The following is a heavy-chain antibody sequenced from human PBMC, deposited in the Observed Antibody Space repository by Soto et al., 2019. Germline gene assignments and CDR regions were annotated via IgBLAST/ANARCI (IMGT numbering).Heavy chain of an antibody. Sequence: EVQLLESGGGLVQPGGSLRLSCAASGFTFSSYVMSWVRQAPGKGLEWVSAISGSGGSTYYADSVKGRFTISRDNSKNTLYLQMNSLRAEDTAVYYCAKDQEPSGVVPAAIAGDHDYWGQGTLVTVSS. CDR3: AKDQEPSGVVPAAIAGDHDY. J-gene: IGHJ4*02. CDR2: ISGSGGST. CDR1: GFTFSSYV. D-gene: IGHD2-2*01. V-gene: IGHV3-23*01.